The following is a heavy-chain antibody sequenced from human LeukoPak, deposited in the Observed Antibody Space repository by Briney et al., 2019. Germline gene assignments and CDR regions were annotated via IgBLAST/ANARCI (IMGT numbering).Heavy chain of an antibody. J-gene: IGHJ5*02. CDR1: GYTFTGYY. CDR2: INPNSGGT. V-gene: IGHV1-2*02. CDR3: AREDSFFSNGGLDP. D-gene: IGHD2-8*01. Sequence: ASVRVSCKASGYTFTGYYTHWVRQAPGQVLVWMGWINPNSGGTNYAQKFQGRVTMTRDTSISTAYMELSRLRSDDTAVYYCAREDSFFSNGGLDPWGQGTLVTVSS.